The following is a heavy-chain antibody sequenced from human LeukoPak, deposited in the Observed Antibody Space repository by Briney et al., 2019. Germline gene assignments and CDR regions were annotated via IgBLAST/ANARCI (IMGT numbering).Heavy chain of an antibody. Sequence: GKSLRLSCAASGFTFNHYAMHWVRQAPGKGLEWVALISSDGNNKLYADSVKGRFTISRDYSKNTLYLQVNSLRPEDTAVYFCARSDIVVVPTPITSYYYYGMDVWGQGTTATVSS. J-gene: IGHJ6*02. CDR2: ISSDGNNK. V-gene: IGHV3-30-3*01. CDR3: ARSDIVVVPTPITSYYYYGMDV. D-gene: IGHD2-2*02. CDR1: GFTFNHYA.